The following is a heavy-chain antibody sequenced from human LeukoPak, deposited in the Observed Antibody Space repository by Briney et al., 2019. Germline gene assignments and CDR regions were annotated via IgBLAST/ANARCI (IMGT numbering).Heavy chain of an antibody. CDR2: IYYSVDT. CDR1: GDSVSGYF. Sequence: PSETLSLTCIVSGDSVSGYFWTWIRQPPGKGLEWIGHIYYSVDTYYNPSLKSRVTISVDTSKNQFTLKLNSVTAADTAVYYCASPDCSTTSCYGDDPFDIWGQGTMVTVSS. J-gene: IGHJ3*02. CDR3: ASPDCSTTSCYGDDPFDI. V-gene: IGHV4-59*08. D-gene: IGHD2-2*01.